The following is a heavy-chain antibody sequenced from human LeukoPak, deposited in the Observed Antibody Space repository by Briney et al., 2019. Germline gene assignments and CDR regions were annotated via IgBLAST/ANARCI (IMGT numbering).Heavy chain of an antibody. J-gene: IGHJ5*02. V-gene: IGHV4-61*09. CDR2: IYTSGST. D-gene: IGHD3-9*01. CDR1: GGSISSGSYY. Sequence: PSETLSLTCTVSGGSISSGSYYWSWIRQPAGKGLEWVGHIYTSGSTNYNPSLKSRVTISVDTSKNQFSLKLISVTAADTAVYYCARALSKSRYFDSPWFDPWGQGTLVTVSS. CDR3: ARALSKSRYFDSPWFDP.